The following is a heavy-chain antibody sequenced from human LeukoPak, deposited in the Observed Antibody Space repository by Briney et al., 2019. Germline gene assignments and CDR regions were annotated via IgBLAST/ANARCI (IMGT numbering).Heavy chain of an antibody. J-gene: IGHJ3*02. CDR2: IYYSGST. D-gene: IGHD5-24*01. CDR3: ARHVYNKGWAFDI. Sequence: PSETLSLTCTVSGGSISSSTYYWGWIRQPPGKGLECIGSIYYSGSTYYNPSLKSRVTISVDTSKNHFSLKLSSVTAADTAVYYCARHVYNKGWAFDIWGHGTMVTVSS. CDR1: GGSISSSTYY. V-gene: IGHV4-39*01.